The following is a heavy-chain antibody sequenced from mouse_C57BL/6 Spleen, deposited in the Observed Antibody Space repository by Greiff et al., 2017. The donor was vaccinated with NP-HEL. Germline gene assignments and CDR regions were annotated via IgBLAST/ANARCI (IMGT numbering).Heavy chain of an antibody. J-gene: IGHJ4*01. CDR2: ISDGGSYT. V-gene: IGHV5-4*01. D-gene: IGHD1-1*01. CDR3: ARDRAVVGGDAMDY. CDR1: GFTFSSYA. Sequence: EVQRVESGGGLVKPGGSLKLSCAASGFTFSSYAMSWVRQTPEKRLEWVATISDGGSYTYYPDNVKGRVTISRDNAKNNLYLQMSHLKSEDTAMYYCARDRAVVGGDAMDYWGQGTSVTVSS.